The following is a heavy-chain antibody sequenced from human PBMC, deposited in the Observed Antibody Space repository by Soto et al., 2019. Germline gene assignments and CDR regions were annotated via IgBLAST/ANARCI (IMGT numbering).Heavy chain of an antibody. CDR2: IYYSGST. J-gene: IGHJ5*02. Sequence: SGTLSLTCTVSGGSISSDYWSWIRQPPGKGLEWIGYIYYSGSTNYTPSLKSRVTISVDTSKNQFSLKLSSVTAADTAVYYCARHKGGMAAAAGRYWFDPWGQGTLVTVSS. CDR1: GGSISSDY. D-gene: IGHD6-13*01. CDR3: ARHKGGMAAAAGRYWFDP. V-gene: IGHV4-59*08.